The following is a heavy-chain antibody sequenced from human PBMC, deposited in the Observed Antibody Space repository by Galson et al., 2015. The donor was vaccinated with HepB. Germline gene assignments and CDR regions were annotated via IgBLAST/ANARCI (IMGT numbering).Heavy chain of an antibody. J-gene: IGHJ4*02. CDR2: IYYSGST. V-gene: IGHV4-39*01. Sequence: SETLSLTCNVSGGSISSGDYYWSWLRQPPGKGLEWIGSIYYSGSTYYNPSLKSRVTISVDTSKNQFSLKLSFVTAADTAVYYCARHPPPGIAVAGFDYWGQGTLVTVSS. CDR1: GGSISSGDYY. CDR3: ARHPPPGIAVAGFDY. D-gene: IGHD6-19*01.